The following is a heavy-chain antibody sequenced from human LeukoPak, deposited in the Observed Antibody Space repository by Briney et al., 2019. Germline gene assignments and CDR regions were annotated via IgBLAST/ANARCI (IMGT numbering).Heavy chain of an antibody. Sequence: ASVKVSCKASGGTFSSYAISWVRQAPGQGLEWMGWISAYNGNTNYAQKLQGRVTMTTDTSTSTAYMELRSLRSDDTAVYYCARVPTSYYYGSGSYYSIGNYFDYWGQGTLVTVSS. CDR1: GGTFSSYA. CDR3: ARVPTSYYYGSGSYYSIGNYFDY. CDR2: ISAYNGNT. J-gene: IGHJ4*02. D-gene: IGHD3-10*01. V-gene: IGHV1-18*01.